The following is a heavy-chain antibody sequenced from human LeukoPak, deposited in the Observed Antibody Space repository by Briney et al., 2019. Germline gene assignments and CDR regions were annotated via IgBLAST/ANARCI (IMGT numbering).Heavy chain of an antibody. CDR1: GGSISSYY. CDR3: ARANGSGFPYYYYYMDV. D-gene: IGHD3-10*01. V-gene: IGHV4-59*01. J-gene: IGHJ6*03. Sequence: PSETLSLTCTVSGGSISSYYWSWIRQPPGKGLEWIGYIYYSGSTNYNPSLKSRVTISVDTSKNQFSLKLSSVTAADTAVYYCARANGSGFPYYYYYMDVWGKGTTVTISS. CDR2: IYYSGST.